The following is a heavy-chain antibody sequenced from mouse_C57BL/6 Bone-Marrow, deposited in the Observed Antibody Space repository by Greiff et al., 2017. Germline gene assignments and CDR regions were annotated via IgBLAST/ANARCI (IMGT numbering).Heavy chain of an antibody. CDR2: IYPTSGRT. Sequence: QVQLQQSGAELVKPGASVKMSCKASGYTFTSYWLTWVKQGPGQGLEWIGDIYPTSGRTNYNEKFKSKAILTVDTSSNTAYLQLSSLTSEDSAVFCCPRSGPLGRCLHYWGQSTTLTVS. D-gene: IGHD4-1*01. CDR1: GYTFTSYW. V-gene: IGHV1-55*01. J-gene: IGHJ2*01. CDR3: PRSGPLGRCLHY.